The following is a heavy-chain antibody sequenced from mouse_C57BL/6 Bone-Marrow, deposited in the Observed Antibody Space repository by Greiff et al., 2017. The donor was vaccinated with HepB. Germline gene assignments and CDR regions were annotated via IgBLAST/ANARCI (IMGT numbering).Heavy chain of an antibody. CDR3: AREGPYYYGSSYAMDY. D-gene: IGHD1-1*01. J-gene: IGHJ4*01. CDR2: IDPSDSYT. CDR1: GYTFTSYW. V-gene: IGHV1-69*01. Sequence: QVQLQQPGAELVMPGASVKLSCKASGYTFTSYWMHWVKQRPGQGLEWIGEIDPSDSYTNYNQKFKGKSTLTVDKSSSTAYMQLGSLTSEDSAVYYCAREGPYYYGSSYAMDYWGQGTSVTVSS.